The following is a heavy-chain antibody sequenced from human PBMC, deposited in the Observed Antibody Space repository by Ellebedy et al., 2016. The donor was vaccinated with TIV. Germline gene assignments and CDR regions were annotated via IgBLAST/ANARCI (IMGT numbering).Heavy chain of an antibody. Sequence: MPSETLSLTCTVSGASISGLGWSWIRQPPEKGLEWIANIHYDGSTNYNSSLKSRVTISADTSEKQFSLKLSSVTAADTAVYYCARNRVWYVHDYWGQGTLVTVSS. V-gene: IGHV4-59*11. J-gene: IGHJ4*03. CDR2: IHYDGST. D-gene: IGHD2/OR15-2a*01. CDR3: ARNRVWYVHDY. CDR1: GASISGLG.